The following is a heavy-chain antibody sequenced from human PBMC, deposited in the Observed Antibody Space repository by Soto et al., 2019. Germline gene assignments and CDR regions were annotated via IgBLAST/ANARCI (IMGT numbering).Heavy chain of an antibody. CDR2: INSDGSST. Sequence: GGSLRLSCEASGFTFSTFWMHWVRQAPGKGLVWVSRINSDGSSTNYADSVKGRVTISRDNAKNMLYLQMNSLRAEDTAVYYCARDFEYWGQGTLVTVSS. J-gene: IGHJ4*02. CDR3: ARDFEY. CDR1: GFTFSTFW. V-gene: IGHV3-74*01.